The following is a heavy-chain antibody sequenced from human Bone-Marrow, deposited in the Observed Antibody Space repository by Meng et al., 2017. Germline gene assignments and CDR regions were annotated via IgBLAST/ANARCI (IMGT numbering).Heavy chain of an antibody. CDR3: ASYCGGDCYEGGY. D-gene: IGHD2-21*02. CDR2: IIPIFGTA. V-gene: IGHV1-69*05. J-gene: IGHJ4*02. CDR1: GGPFSSYA. Sequence: SVKVSCKASGGPFSSYAISWVRQAPGQGLEWMGGIIPIFGTANYAQKFQGRVTITTDESTSTAYMELSSLRSEDTAVYYCASYCGGDCYEGGYWGQGTLVTVSS.